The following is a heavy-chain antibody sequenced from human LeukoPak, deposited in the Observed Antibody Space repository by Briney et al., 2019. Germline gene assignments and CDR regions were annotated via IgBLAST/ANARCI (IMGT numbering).Heavy chain of an antibody. CDR1: GGSISSGAYY. CDR2: ISHIGTT. D-gene: IGHD6-6*01. Sequence: ASEPLSLTCTVSGGSISSGAYYWTWVRQYPGTGLEWIGYISHIGTTYNNPSLKSRVSISVDTSRNQLSLRLTSVTAADTAVYYCARDTRDSSSSPLDYWGQGTLVTVSS. J-gene: IGHJ4*02. V-gene: IGHV4-31*03. CDR3: ARDTRDSSSSPLDY.